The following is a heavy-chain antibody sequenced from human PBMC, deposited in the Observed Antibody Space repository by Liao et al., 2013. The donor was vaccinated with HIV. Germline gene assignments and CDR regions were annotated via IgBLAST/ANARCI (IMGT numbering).Heavy chain of an antibody. CDR1: GGSISTFY. CDR3: TREEVD. V-gene: IGHV4-4*07. D-gene: IGHD2-15*01. Sequence: QVQLQESGPGLVKPSQTLSLTCTVSGGSISTFYWTWIRQPAGKGLEWIGHIYTGMSTTGTTNYNPSLKSRVSISADTSSNHVSLKLTSVTAADTAVYYCTREEVDWGQGTLVTVSS. J-gene: IGHJ4*02. CDR2: IYTGMSTTGTT.